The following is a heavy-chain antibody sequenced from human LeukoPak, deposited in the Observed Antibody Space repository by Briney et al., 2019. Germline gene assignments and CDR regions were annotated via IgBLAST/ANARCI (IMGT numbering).Heavy chain of an antibody. CDR2: IYSGGST. CDR3: AKDRSHSGRGFDY. V-gene: IGHV3-53*01. J-gene: IGHJ4*02. D-gene: IGHD1-26*01. CDR1: GFTVSSNY. Sequence: GGSLRLSCAASGFTVSSNYMSWVRQAPGKGLEWVSVIYSGGSTYYADSVKGRFTISRDNSKNTLYLQMNSLRAEDTAVYYCAKDRSHSGRGFDYWGRGTLVTVSS.